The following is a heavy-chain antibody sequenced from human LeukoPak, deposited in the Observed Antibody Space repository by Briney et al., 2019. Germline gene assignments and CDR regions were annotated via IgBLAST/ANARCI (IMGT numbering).Heavy chain of an antibody. V-gene: IGHV4-34*01. CDR1: GGSFSGYY. J-gene: IGHJ4*02. D-gene: IGHD3-10*01. CDR2: INHSGST. CDR3: ARKKKPYYYGSGSYRYYFDY. Sequence: SETLSLTCAVYGGSFSGYYWSWIRQPPGKGLEWIGEINHSGSTNYNPSLKSRVTISVDTSKNQFSLKLSSVTAADTAVYYCARKKKPYYYGSGSYRYYFDYWGQGTLVTVSS.